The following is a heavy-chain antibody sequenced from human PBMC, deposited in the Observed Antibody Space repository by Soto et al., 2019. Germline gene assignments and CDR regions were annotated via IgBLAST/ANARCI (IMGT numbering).Heavy chain of an antibody. CDR3: AKPRADYGSGADPSYLGS. CDR1: GVTFSNYA. Sequence: EVQLLESGGGLVQPGGSLRLSCTVSGVTFSNYAMNWVRQAPGKGLEWVSSLSGSGDTTYYADSVKGRFIISRDNSKNTLYVLLEGRGAEDLAFYYCAKPRADYGSGADPSYLGSWDQGALVTVSS. CDR2: LSGSGDTT. D-gene: IGHD3-10*01. J-gene: IGHJ4*02. V-gene: IGHV3-23*01.